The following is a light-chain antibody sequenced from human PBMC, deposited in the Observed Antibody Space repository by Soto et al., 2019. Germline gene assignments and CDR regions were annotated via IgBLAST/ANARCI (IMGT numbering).Light chain of an antibody. J-gene: IGKJ1*01. CDR3: QQYNNRWT. Sequence: EVVMTQSPATLSVSLGERATLSCRASQSVSNNLAWYQQKPGQAPRLLIYGASTRATGIPARFSGSGSGTEFTLTISSLQSEDFAVYYCQQYNNRWTFGQGTKVEIK. V-gene: IGKV3-15*01. CDR1: QSVSNN. CDR2: GAS.